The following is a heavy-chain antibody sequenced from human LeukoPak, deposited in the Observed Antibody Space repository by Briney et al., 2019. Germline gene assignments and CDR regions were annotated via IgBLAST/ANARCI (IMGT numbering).Heavy chain of an antibody. CDR2: IIPIFGTA. J-gene: IGHJ6*03. D-gene: IGHD6-6*01. V-gene: IGHV1-69*06. Sequence: ASVKVSCKASGGTFSSYAISWVRQAPGQGLEWMGEIIPIFGTANYAQKFQGRVTITADKSTSTAYMELSSLRSEDTAVYYCAGQGEVVAARANYYYYYYMDVWGKGTTVTVSS. CDR3: AGQGEVVAARANYYYYYYMDV. CDR1: GGTFSSYA.